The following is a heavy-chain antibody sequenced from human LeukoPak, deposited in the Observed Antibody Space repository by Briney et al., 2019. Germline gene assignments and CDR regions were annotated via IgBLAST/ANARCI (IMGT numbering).Heavy chain of an antibody. V-gene: IGHV4-34*01. CDR1: GGSFSGYY. J-gene: IGHJ6*02. CDR2: INHSGSI. Sequence: SETLSLTCAVYGGSFSGYYWSWIRQPPGKGLEWIGEINHSGSINYNPSLKSRVTISVDTSKNQFSLKLSSVTAADTAVYYCARLTTVTGKYYYYYGMDVWGQGTTVTVSS. D-gene: IGHD4-17*01. CDR3: ARLTTVTGKYYYYYGMDV.